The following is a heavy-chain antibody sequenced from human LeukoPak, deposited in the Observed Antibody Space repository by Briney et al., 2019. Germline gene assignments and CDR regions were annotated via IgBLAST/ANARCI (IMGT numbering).Heavy chain of an antibody. CDR3: ARETPHNDF. CDR2: ISGSGDST. Sequence: GGSLRLSCAASGFTFSRYDMSWVRQTPGKGLEWVSAISGSGDSTFYADSVKGRFTISRDNSKNTLYGQMNTLRADDTAIYYCARETPHNDFWGQGTLVTVSS. V-gene: IGHV3-23*01. J-gene: IGHJ4*02. CDR1: GFTFSRYD.